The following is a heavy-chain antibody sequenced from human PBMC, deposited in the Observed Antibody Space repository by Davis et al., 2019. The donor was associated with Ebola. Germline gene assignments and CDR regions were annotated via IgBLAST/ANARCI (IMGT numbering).Heavy chain of an antibody. Sequence: GESLKISCAASGFTFSTYSMSWVRQAPGKGLEWVSSISSDSDYIYYADSAKGRFTISRDNSKNTLYLQMNSLRAEDTAVYYCARAGGLHFYYGMDVWGKGTTVTVSS. D-gene: IGHD3-16*01. CDR2: ISSDSDYI. J-gene: IGHJ6*04. V-gene: IGHV3-21*01. CDR1: GFTFSTYS. CDR3: ARAGGLHFYYGMDV.